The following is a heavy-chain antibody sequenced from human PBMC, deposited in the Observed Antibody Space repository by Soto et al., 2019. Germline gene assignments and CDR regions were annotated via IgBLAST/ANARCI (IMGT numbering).Heavy chain of an antibody. J-gene: IGHJ4*02. D-gene: IGHD2-21*02. CDR3: ARDTAGLSY. V-gene: IGHV3-74*01. CDR2: ISNDGRST. CDR1: GFTFSNFR. Sequence: EVPLVESGGGLVQPGGSLRLSCAASGFTFSNFRMHWVRQAPGKGLVWVALISNDGRSTNHADSVKGRFTISRDNAKSTLYLQLNSLRAEDTAVYYCARDTAGLSYWGQGTLVTVSS.